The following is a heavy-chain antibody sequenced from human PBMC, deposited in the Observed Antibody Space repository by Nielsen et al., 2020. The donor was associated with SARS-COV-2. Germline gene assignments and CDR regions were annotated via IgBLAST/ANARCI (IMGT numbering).Heavy chain of an antibody. CDR1: GFTFSSYA. J-gene: IGHJ5*02. CDR2: ISGSGGST. D-gene: IGHD1-26*01. V-gene: IGHV3-23*01. Sequence: GESLKISCAASGFTFSSYAMSWVRQAPGKGLEWVSAISGSGGSTYYADSVKGRFTISSDNSKNTLYLQINSLRAEDTAVYYCAKDIVGATGANWFDPWGQGTLVTVSS. CDR3: AKDIVGATGANWFDP.